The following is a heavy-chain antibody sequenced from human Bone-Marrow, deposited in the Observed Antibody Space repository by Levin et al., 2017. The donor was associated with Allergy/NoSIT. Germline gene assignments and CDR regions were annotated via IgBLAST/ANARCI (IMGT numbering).Heavy chain of an antibody. Sequence: GESLKISCAASGFTFNTYAVNWVRQAPGKGLQWVSAISGSGYDTYYADSVKGRFTISRDNSKNMLYLQMNSLRAEDTAVYYCACCVIFTNGWCNWFDPWGQGTLVTVSS. J-gene: IGHJ5*02. V-gene: IGHV3-23*01. D-gene: IGHD2-21*01. CDR2: ISGSGYDT. CDR1: GFTFNTYA. CDR3: ACCVIFTNGWCNWFDP.